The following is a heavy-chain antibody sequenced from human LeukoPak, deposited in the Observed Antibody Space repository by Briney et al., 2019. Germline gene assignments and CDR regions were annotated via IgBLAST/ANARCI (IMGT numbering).Heavy chain of an antibody. CDR3: ARKGGRYSYGFDY. V-gene: IGHV3-23*01. CDR2: ISGSGGST. D-gene: IGHD5-18*01. Sequence: AGGSLRLSCAASGFTFSSYAMSWVRQAPGKGLEWVSVISGSGGSTYYADSVKGRFTISRDNAKNSLYLQMNSLRAEDTAVYYCARKGGRYSYGFDYWGQGTLVTVSS. J-gene: IGHJ4*02. CDR1: GFTFSSYA.